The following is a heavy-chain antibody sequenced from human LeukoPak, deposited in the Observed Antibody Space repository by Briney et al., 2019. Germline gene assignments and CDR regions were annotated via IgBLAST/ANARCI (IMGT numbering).Heavy chain of an antibody. CDR1: GGSISSGGYY. CDR3: AILVGATPEVWYFDL. CDR2: IYYSGST. D-gene: IGHD1-26*01. J-gene: IGHJ2*01. V-gene: IGHV4-31*03. Sequence: PSQTLSLTCTVSGGSISSGGYYWSWIRQHPGKGLEWIGYIYYSGSTYYNPSLKSRVTISVDTSKNQFSLKLSSVTAADTAVYYCAILVGATPEVWYFDLWGRGTLVTVSS.